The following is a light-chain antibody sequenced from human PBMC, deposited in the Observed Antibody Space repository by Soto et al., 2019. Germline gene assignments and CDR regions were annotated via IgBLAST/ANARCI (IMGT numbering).Light chain of an antibody. CDR2: AAS. V-gene: IGKV3D-15*01. CDR3: HQNYSSCT. Sequence: EIVMTQSPSVLSASLGERATLSCRASLSVSSNLDWYQQRPGQAPRLLIDAASNRATGIPFRFSGSGSGTDFTLTIIRLEPEDIAVYYWHQNYSSCTFGQGTKVDIK. CDR1: LSVSSN. J-gene: IGKJ1*01.